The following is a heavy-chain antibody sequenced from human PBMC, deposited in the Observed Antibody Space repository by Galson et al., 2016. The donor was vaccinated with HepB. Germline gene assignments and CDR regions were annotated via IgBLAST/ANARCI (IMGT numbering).Heavy chain of an antibody. CDR1: GFPFSNYW. J-gene: IGHJ4*02. D-gene: IGHD5-18*01. V-gene: IGHV3-7*04. CDR2: IKQEGNRE. Sequence: SLRLSCAASGFPFSNYWMNWVRQAPGKGLEWVANIKQEGNREYYADSVKGRFTVSRDNARNSLYLQMNSLRGDDTAVYYSARAQWILARRAAYFDHWGQGILVTVSS. CDR3: ARAQWILARRAAYFDH.